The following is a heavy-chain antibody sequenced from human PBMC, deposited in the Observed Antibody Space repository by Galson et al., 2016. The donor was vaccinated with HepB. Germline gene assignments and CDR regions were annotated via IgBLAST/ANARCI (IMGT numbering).Heavy chain of an antibody. D-gene: IGHD6-19*01. CDR2: IYSSEST. Sequence: SETLSLTCIVSGGSISSDYYWGWIRQPPGRGLEWIGSIYSSESTYYNPSLKSRVTISVDTSKNQSSLRLNSVTAADTGVYYCATGIVVAGKYYYYYMDVWGKGTSVTVSS. V-gene: IGHV4-39*01. J-gene: IGHJ6*03. CDR1: GGSISSDYY. CDR3: ATGIVVAGKYYYYYMDV.